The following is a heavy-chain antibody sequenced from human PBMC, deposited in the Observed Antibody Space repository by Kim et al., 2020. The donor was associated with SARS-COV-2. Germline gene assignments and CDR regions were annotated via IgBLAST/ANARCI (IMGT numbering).Heavy chain of an antibody. D-gene: IGHD5-12*01. V-gene: IGHV3-30*18. Sequence: GGSLRLSCAASGFTFSSYGMHWVRQAPGKGLEWVAVISYDGSNKYYADSVKGRFTISRDNSKNTLYLQMNSLRAEDTAVYYCAKTGYSGYVLDYWGQGTLVTVSS. CDR1: GFTFSSYG. CDR3: AKTGYSGYVLDY. CDR2: ISYDGSNK. J-gene: IGHJ4*02.